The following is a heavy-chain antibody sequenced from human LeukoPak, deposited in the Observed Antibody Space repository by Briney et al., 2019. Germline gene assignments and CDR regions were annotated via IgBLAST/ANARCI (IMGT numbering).Heavy chain of an antibody. V-gene: IGHV3-48*03. D-gene: IGHD2-8*01. Sequence: PGGSLRLSCAASGFTFSNYDMNWVRQAPGKGLEWVSQITASGSTIYYADSVKGRFTISRDNAENSLYLQMNSLRAEDTAVYYCARPLYCTNSYCIGAVDFWGQGTLVTVSS. J-gene: IGHJ4*02. CDR3: ARPLYCTNSYCIGAVDF. CDR2: ITASGSTI. CDR1: GFTFSNYD.